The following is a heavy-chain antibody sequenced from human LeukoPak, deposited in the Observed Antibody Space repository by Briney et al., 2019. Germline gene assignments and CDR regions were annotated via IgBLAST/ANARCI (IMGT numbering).Heavy chain of an antibody. CDR1: GGSISSGDYY. V-gene: IGHV4-30-4*01. J-gene: IGHJ3*02. Sequence: SQTLSLTCTVSGGSISSGDYYWSWIRQPPGKGLEWIGYIYYSGSTYYHPSLKSRVTISVDTSKNQFSLKLSSVTAADTAVYYCARDHGELRGFDIWGQGTMVTVSS. CDR3: ARDHGELRGFDI. CDR2: IYYSGST. D-gene: IGHD1-26*01.